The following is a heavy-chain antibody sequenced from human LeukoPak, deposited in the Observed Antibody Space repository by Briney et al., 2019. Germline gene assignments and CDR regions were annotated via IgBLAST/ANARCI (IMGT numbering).Heavy chain of an antibody. J-gene: IGHJ4*02. CDR1: EFTFSASA. CDR2: IRSKTNNYAT. V-gene: IGHV3-73*01. Sequence: PGGSLRLSCAASEFTFSASAVHWVRQASGKGLEWIGRIRSKTNNYATAYADSLKGRFTVSRDDSKNTAYLQMNSLKTEDSAVYFCARDSSSEGPLEYWGQGTRVTVSS. D-gene: IGHD3-22*01. CDR3: ARDSSSEGPLEY.